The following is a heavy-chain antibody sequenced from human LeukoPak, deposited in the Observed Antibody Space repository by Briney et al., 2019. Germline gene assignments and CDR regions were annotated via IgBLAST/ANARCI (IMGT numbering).Heavy chain of an antibody. D-gene: IGHD3-16*01. CDR2: VAADVVAK. CDR1: LTFSGHG. Sequence: GGSLRVSCDLTFSGHGMHWVCQAPGKRLEWLAVVAADVVAKFYADSVRGRFTVFRDTSRNTVFLQLGGLKTDDTAVYYCAKEGRWGSWYFDYWGQGALVTVSS. J-gene: IGHJ4*02. V-gene: IGHV3-30*18. CDR3: AKEGRWGSWYFDY.